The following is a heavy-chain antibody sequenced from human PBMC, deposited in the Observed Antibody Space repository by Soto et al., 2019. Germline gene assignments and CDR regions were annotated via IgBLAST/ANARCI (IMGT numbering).Heavy chain of an antibody. CDR2: IYYSGST. V-gene: IGHV4-31*03. J-gene: IGHJ5*02. Sequence: PSETLSLTCTVSGGSISSGGYYWSWIRQHPGKGLEWIGYIYYSGSTYYNPSLKSRVTISVDTSKNQFSLKLSSVTAADTAVYYCARDRRYCSSTSCTNWFDPWGQGTLVTVSS. CDR1: GGSISSGGYY. D-gene: IGHD2-2*01. CDR3: ARDRRYCSSTSCTNWFDP.